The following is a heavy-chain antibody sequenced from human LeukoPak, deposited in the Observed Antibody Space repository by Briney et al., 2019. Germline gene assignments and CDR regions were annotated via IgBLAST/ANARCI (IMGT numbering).Heavy chain of an antibody. CDR1: GGSFSGYY. J-gene: IGHJ5*02. CDR3: ARGRRGWFDP. V-gene: IGHV4-34*01. Sequence: SETLSLTCAVYGGSFSGYYWSWIRQPPGKGLEWIGEINHSGSTNYNPSLKSRVTISVDTSKNQFSLKLSSVTAADTAVYYCARGRRGWFDPWGQGTLVTVSS. CDR2: INHSGST.